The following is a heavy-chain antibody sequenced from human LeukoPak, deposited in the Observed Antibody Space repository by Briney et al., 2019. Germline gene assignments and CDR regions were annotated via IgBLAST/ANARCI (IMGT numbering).Heavy chain of an antibody. D-gene: IGHD3-10*01. V-gene: IGHV4-34*01. J-gene: IGHJ5*02. CDR1: GGSFSGYY. Sequence: SETLSLTCAVYGGSFSGYYWSWIRQPPGKGLEWIGEINHSGSTNYNPSLKSRVTISVDTSKNQFSLKLSSVTAADTAVYYCARRPGYYYGSGSYGRWFDPWGQGTLVTVSS. CDR2: INHSGST. CDR3: ARRPGYYYGSGSYGRWFDP.